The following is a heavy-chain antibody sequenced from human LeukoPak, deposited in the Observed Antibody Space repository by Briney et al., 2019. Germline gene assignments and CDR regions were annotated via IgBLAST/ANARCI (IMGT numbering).Heavy chain of an antibody. CDR3: ARAGETIFGAPNWFDP. J-gene: IGHJ5*02. D-gene: IGHD3-3*01. CDR1: GYTFTSYG. Sequence: ASVKVSCKASGYTFTSYGISGVRQAPGQGLEWMGWISAYNGNTNYAQKLQGRVTMTTDTSTSTAYMELRSLRSDDTAVYYCARAGETIFGAPNWFDPWGQGTLVTVSS. V-gene: IGHV1-18*01. CDR2: ISAYNGNT.